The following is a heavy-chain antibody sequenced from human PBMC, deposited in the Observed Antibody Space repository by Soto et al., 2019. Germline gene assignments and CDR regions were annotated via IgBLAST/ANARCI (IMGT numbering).Heavy chain of an antibody. J-gene: IGHJ4*02. CDR1: GFTFSGSA. D-gene: IGHD6-13*01. CDR3: TTYSSSWYL. CDR2: IRSKANSYAT. V-gene: IGHV3-73*01. Sequence: GGSLRLSCAASGFTFSGSAMHWVRQASGKGPEWVGRIRSKANSYATAYAASVKGRFTISRDDSKNTAYLQMNSLKTEDTAVYYCTTYSSSWYLWGQGTLVTVSS.